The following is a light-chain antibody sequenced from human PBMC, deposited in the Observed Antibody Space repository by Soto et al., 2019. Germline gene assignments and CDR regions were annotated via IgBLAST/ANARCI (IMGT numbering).Light chain of an antibody. CDR3: QQYNSYSWT. Sequence: DIQMTQSPSTLSASVGDRFTITCRASQSISSRLAWYQQKPGKAPKLLIYDASSLESGVPSRFSGSGSGTEFPLTISSLQPDDFATYYCQQYNSYSWTFGQGKKVEIK. J-gene: IGKJ1*01. CDR1: QSISSR. CDR2: DAS. V-gene: IGKV1-5*01.